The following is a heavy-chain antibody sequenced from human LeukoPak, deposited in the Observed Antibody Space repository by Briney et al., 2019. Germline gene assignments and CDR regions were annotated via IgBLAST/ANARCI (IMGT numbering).Heavy chain of an antibody. D-gene: IGHD6-6*01. J-gene: IGHJ4*02. CDR2: ISSSSSYI. CDR1: GFTFSSYS. Sequence: GGSLRLSCAASGFTFSSYSMNWVRQAPGKGLEWVSSISSSSSYIYYADSVKGRFTISRDNAKNSLYLQMNSLRAEDTAVYYCAGGESEYSSSGDFAYWGQGTLVTVSS. V-gene: IGHV3-21*01. CDR3: AGGESEYSSSGDFAY.